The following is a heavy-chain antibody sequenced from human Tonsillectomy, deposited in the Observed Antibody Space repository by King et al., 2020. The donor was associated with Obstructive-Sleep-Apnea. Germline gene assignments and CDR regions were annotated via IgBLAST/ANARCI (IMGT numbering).Heavy chain of an antibody. D-gene: IGHD6-19*01. V-gene: IGHV4-61*01. Sequence: VQLQESGPGLVKPSETLSLTCTVSDGSVSSGSFYWNWIRQPPGKGLEWIGDVYYSGNTKHNPSLKSRVTISDDTSKNQFSLNLTSATAADMAVYYCAREWSFIAVTGTGGMDVWGQGTTVTVSS. CDR3: AREWSFIAVTGTGGMDV. CDR2: VYYSGNT. CDR1: DGSVSSGSFY. J-gene: IGHJ6*02.